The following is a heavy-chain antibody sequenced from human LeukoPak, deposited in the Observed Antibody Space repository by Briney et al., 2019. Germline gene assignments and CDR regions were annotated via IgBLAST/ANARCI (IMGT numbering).Heavy chain of an antibody. CDR1: GFTVSGNY. D-gene: IGHD3-16*02. V-gene: IGHV3-66*01. CDR2: IYSGGST. Sequence: GGSLRLSCAASGFTVSGNYMSWVRQAPGKGLEWVSVIYSGGSTYYADSVKGRFTISRDNSKNTLYHQMNSLRAEDTAVYYCAKWEYDYVWGSYRGDAFDIWGQGTMVTVSS. CDR3: AKWEYDYVWGSYRGDAFDI. J-gene: IGHJ3*02.